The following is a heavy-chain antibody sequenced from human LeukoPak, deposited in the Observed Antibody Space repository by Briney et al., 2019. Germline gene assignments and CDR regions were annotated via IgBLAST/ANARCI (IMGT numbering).Heavy chain of an antibody. J-gene: IGHJ4*02. CDR3: AREGATVAGKTSLDY. V-gene: IGHV4-34*01. CDR2: INHSGST. CDR1: GGPFSDYY. D-gene: IGHD6-19*01. Sequence: SETLSLTCAVYGGPFSDYYWTWIRQPPGKGLEWIGEINHSGSTNYNPSLKSRVVMSIDTSETQFSLKLTSVTAADTGVYYCAREGATVAGKTSLDYWGQGTLVTVSS.